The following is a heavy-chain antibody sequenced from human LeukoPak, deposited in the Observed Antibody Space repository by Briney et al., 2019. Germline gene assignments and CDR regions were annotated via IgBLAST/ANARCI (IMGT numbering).Heavy chain of an antibody. CDR3: ARALSSSWYPHYFDY. Sequence: ASVKVSCKXSGGTFSSYGISWVRQAPGQGLEWMGWISAYNGNTNYAQKLQGRVTMTTDTSTSTAYMELRSLRSDDTAVYYCARALSSSWYPHYFDYWGQGTLVTVSS. CDR1: GGTFSSYG. CDR2: ISAYNGNT. V-gene: IGHV1-18*01. D-gene: IGHD6-13*01. J-gene: IGHJ4*02.